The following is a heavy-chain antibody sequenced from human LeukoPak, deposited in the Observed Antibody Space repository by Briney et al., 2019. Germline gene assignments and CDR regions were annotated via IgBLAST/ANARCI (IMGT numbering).Heavy chain of an antibody. Sequence: ASVTVFCKASGYTFTSYGINWVRQAPGQGLEWMGWINTNTGNPTYAQGFTGRFVFSLETSVSTAYLQISSLKAEDTAVYYCARGRGSSARLGYSYYYIDVWGKGTTVTISS. CDR3: ARGRGSSARLGYSYYYIDV. V-gene: IGHV7-4-1*02. CDR1: GYTFTSYG. D-gene: IGHD1-26*01. CDR2: INTNTGNP. J-gene: IGHJ6*03.